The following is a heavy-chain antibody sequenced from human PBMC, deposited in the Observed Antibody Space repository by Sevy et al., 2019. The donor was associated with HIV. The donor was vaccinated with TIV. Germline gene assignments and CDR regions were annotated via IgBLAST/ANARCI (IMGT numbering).Heavy chain of an antibody. V-gene: IGHV3-74*01. J-gene: IGHJ6*02. Sequence: GGSLRLSCAASGFTFSSYWMHWVRQAPGKGLVWVSRINSDGSSTSYADSVKGRFTISRDNAKNTLYLQMNSLRAEDTAVYYCARVDVRGVIITSDTNYYYGMGVWGQGTTVTVSS. D-gene: IGHD3-10*01. CDR1: GFTFSSYW. CDR2: INSDGSST. CDR3: ARVDVRGVIITSDTNYYYGMGV.